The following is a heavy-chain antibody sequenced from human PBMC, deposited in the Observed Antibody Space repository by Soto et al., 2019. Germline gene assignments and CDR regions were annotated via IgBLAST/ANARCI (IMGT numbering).Heavy chain of an antibody. V-gene: IGHV4-34*01. CDR2: INHSGST. J-gene: IGHJ6*03. D-gene: IGHD2-2*01. CDR3: ARKQPDIVVVPAATVGYYYYYMDV. Sequence: QVQLQQWGAGLLKPSETLSLTCAVYGGSFSGYYWSWIRQPPGKGLEWIGEINHSGSTNYNPSLKSRVTISVDTSKNQFSLKLSSVTAADTAVYYCARKQPDIVVVPAATVGYYYYYMDVWGKGTTVTVSS. CDR1: GGSFSGYY.